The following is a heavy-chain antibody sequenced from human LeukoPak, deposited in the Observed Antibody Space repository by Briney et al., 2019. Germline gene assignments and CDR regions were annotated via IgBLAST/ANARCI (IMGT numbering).Heavy chain of an antibody. CDR2: IRGDAGDK. J-gene: IGHJ4*02. V-gene: IGHV3-7*01. CDR1: GFTFSRYW. CDR3: ARDVRGALDF. Sequence: PGGSLRPSCAASGFTFSRYWMAWVRKAPGKGLEWVANIRGDAGDKGSADSVKGRFTISRDNDKNSLHLQMNSLTAEDTAVYYCARDVRGALDFWGQGTLVVVSS. D-gene: IGHD2-15*01.